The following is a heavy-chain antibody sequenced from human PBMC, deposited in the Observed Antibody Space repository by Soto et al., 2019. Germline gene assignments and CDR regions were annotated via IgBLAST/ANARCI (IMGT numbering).Heavy chain of an antibody. D-gene: IGHD3-10*01. CDR2: IRNKANSYTT. Sequence: EVQLVESGGDLVQPGGSLRLSCAASGFTFSDHYMDWVRQAPGKGLEWVGRIRNKANSYTTEYAASVKGKFTISRDDSKNTLDLKMNSLKTGDTAVYYCARSGRESITWSDDAFDIWGQGKMVPVSS. V-gene: IGHV3-72*01. CDR3: ARSGRESITWSDDAFDI. J-gene: IGHJ3*02. CDR1: GFTFSDHY.